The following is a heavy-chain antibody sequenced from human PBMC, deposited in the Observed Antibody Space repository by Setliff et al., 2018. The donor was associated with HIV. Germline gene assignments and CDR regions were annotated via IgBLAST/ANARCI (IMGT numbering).Heavy chain of an antibody. D-gene: IGHD3-16*01. CDR2: YYPSGGT. CDR3: ARLSAGPYSGGGYFYYMDV. CDR1: SGSISSDY. Sequence: ETLSLTCTVSSGSISSDYWSWIRQPAGKGLEWIGRYYPSGGTNYNPSLKSRVTLSVDTSKNHFSLRLTSVTAADMAVYYCARLSAGPYSGGGYFYYMDVWGKGTTVTV. J-gene: IGHJ6*03. V-gene: IGHV4-4*07.